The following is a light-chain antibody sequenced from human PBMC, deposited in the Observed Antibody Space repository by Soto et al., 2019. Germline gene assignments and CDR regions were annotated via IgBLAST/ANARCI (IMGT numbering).Light chain of an antibody. Sequence: QSVLTHPASVSGSPGQSITISCTGTSSDVGSYNLVSWYQQHPGKAPKLMIYEGSKRPSGVSNRFSGSKSGNTASLTISGLQAEDEADYYCCSYAGSSTFFYVFGTGTRSPS. CDR1: SSDVGSYNL. J-gene: IGLJ1*01. CDR3: CSYAGSSTFFYV. CDR2: EGS. V-gene: IGLV2-23*03.